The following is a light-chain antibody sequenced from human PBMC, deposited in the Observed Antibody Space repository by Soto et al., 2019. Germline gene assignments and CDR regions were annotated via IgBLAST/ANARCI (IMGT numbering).Light chain of an antibody. V-gene: IGLV1-44*01. CDR1: SSNIGANP. Sequence: QSALTQPPSASGTPGQRVTISCSGSSSNIGANPINWYQQLTGTAPKLLIYNNDQRPSGVPDRFSASKSGTSASLAISGLQSEDEADYYCEAWDDSLYGAVLGGGTKLTVL. CDR3: EAWDDSLYGAV. CDR2: NND. J-gene: IGLJ2*01.